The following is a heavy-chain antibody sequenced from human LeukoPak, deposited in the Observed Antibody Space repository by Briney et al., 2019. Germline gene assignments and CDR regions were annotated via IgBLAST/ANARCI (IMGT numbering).Heavy chain of an antibody. CDR3: ARRDIVVVQTDAFDI. Sequence: ASVKVSCKASGYTFTSYGISWVRQVPGQGLEWMGWISAYNGNTNYAQKLQGRVTMTTDTSTSTAYMELRSLRSDDTAVYYCARRDIVVVQTDAFDIWGQGTMVTVSS. V-gene: IGHV1-18*04. CDR2: ISAYNGNT. CDR1: GYTFTSYG. D-gene: IGHD2-2*01. J-gene: IGHJ3*02.